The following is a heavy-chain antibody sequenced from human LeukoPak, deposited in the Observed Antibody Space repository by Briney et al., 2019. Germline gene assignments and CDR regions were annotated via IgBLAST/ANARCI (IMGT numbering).Heavy chain of an antibody. CDR3: ARGSVAVSSWFDP. Sequence: SETLSLTCAVYGGSFSGYYWSWIRQPPGKGLEWIGEINHSGSTNYNPSLKSRVTISVDTSKNQFSLKLSPVTAADTAVYYCARGSVAVSSWFDPWGQGTLVTVSS. J-gene: IGHJ5*02. V-gene: IGHV4-34*01. D-gene: IGHD6-19*01. CDR2: INHSGST. CDR1: GGSFSGYY.